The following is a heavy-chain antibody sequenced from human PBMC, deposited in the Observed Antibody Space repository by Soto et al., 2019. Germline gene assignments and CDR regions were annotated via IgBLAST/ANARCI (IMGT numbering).Heavy chain of an antibody. CDR1: GGSISSNY. J-gene: IGHJ4*02. CDR3: ARVFGPNRLDY. Sequence: SETLSLTCTVSGGSISSNYWGWIRQPPGKGLEWIGYMYHSGSTIYNPSLRSRVTISVDTSKNQFSLRLTSVTAADTAVYYCARVFGPNRLDYWGQGTLVTVSS. D-gene: IGHD3-16*01. CDR2: MYHSGST. V-gene: IGHV4-59*01.